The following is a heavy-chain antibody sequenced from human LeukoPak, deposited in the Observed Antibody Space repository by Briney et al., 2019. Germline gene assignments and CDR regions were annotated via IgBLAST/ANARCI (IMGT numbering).Heavy chain of an antibody. CDR1: GFTFSSYS. D-gene: IGHD3-9*01. CDR2: ISSSSSYI. CDR3: ARDRGVLRYFDWLLPAPIDY. J-gene: IGHJ4*02. Sequence: GGSLRLSCAASGFTFSSYSMNWVRQARGKGLEWVSSISSSSSYIYYADSVKGRFTISRDNAKNSLYLQKNSLRAEDTAVYYCARDRGVLRYFDWLLPAPIDYWGQGTLVTVSS. V-gene: IGHV3-21*01.